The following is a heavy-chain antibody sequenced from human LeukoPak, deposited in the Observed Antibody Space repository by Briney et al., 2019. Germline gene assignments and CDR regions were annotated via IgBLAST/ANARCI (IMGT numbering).Heavy chain of an antibody. D-gene: IGHD1-26*01. Sequence: PSQTLSLTCTVSGGSISSYYWSWIRQPAGKGLEWIGRIYTSGSTNYNASLKSRVSMSVDTSKNQFSLKLSSVTAADTAVFYCARENSGSYREFDYWGQGTLVTVSS. J-gene: IGHJ4*02. CDR1: GGSISSYY. V-gene: IGHV4-4*07. CDR2: IYTSGST. CDR3: ARENSGSYREFDY.